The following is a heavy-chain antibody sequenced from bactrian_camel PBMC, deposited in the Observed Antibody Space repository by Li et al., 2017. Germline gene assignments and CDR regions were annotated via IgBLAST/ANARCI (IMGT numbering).Heavy chain of an antibody. CDR1: GYSDGC. Sequence: HVQLVESGGGSVQAGQSLRLSCVASGYSDGCMGWFRLAPGKEREGVARIYTGGGTTYYADSVKGRFTISQDNARNTVYLQMNSLKPEDTAMYFCAADPSMLGCYSGLAGQLLTGARGPRSPSP. CDR3: AADPSMLGCYSGLAGQLLT. D-gene: IGHD2*01. J-gene: IGHJ4*01. V-gene: IGHV3S63*01. CDR2: IYTGGGTT.